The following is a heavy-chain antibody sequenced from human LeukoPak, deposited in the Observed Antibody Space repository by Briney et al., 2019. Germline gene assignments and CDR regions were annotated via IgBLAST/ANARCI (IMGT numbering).Heavy chain of an antibody. CDR1: GFTLSSYA. Sequence: PGRSRRFSCVASGFTLSSYAMSWFRQAPGKGLDWVSSISSSSTYIYYADSVKGRFTISRDNAKNSLYLQMNSLRAEDTAVYYCARVTPWLWFGELSPVGYYYMDVWGKGTTVTISS. V-gene: IGHV3-21*01. J-gene: IGHJ6*03. CDR3: ARVTPWLWFGELSPVGYYYMDV. D-gene: IGHD3-10*01. CDR2: ISSSSTYI.